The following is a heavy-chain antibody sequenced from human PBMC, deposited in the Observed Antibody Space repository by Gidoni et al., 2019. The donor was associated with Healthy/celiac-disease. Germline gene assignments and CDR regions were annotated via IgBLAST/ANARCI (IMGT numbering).Heavy chain of an antibody. Sequence: QLQLQESGPGLVKPSETLSLTCTVSGGSISSSSYYWGWIRQPPGKGLEWIGSIYYSGSTYYNPSLKSRVTISVDTSKNQFSLKLSSVTAADTAVYYCARHPPILEWFPRLGFDPWGQGTLVTVSS. J-gene: IGHJ5*02. CDR1: GGSISSSSYY. CDR3: ARHPPILEWFPRLGFDP. V-gene: IGHV4-39*01. CDR2: IYYSGST. D-gene: IGHD3-3*01.